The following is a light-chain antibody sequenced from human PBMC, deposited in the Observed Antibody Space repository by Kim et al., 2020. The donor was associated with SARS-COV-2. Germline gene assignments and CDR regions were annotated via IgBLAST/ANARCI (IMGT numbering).Light chain of an antibody. CDR3: QQRSNWLTWT. CDR2: DAS. V-gene: IGKV3-11*01. CDR1: QRVSSY. Sequence: SPGERATLTCSASQRVSSYVAWYQQKPGQAPRVLIYDASNRATGIPARFSGSGSATDFSLTISSLVPEDYAVYYCQQRSNWLTWTFGQGTKVDIK. J-gene: IGKJ1*01.